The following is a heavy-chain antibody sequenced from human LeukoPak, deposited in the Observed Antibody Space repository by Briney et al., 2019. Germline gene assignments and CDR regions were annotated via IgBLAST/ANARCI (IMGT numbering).Heavy chain of an antibody. CDR2: ISDSGTYI. D-gene: IGHD2-2*01. V-gene: IGHV3-21*01. CDR3: ARDDCGSGSCYSIDN. Sequence: KAGGSLRLSCAASGFTFSTYSMNWVRQAPGKGLEWVSSISDSGTYIYYADSVKSRFTISRDNAKNSLFLQVNSLRADDTAVYYCARDDCGSGSCYSIDNWGQGTLATVSS. CDR1: GFTFSTYS. J-gene: IGHJ4*02.